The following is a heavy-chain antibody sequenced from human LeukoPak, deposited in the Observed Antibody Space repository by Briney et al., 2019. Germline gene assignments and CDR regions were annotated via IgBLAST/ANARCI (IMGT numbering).Heavy chain of an antibody. Sequence: ASVKVSCKASGYTFTSYAMHWVRPAPGQRLEWMGWINAGNGNTKYSQKFQGRVTVTRDTSTSTVHMELSGLRSEDTAVYYCARDQEGFDYWGQGTLVTVSS. J-gene: IGHJ4*02. V-gene: IGHV1-3*01. CDR1: GYTFTSYA. CDR2: INAGNGNT. CDR3: ARDQEGFDY.